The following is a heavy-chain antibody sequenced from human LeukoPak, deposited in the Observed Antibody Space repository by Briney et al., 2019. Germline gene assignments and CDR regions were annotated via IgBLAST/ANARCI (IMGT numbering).Heavy chain of an antibody. Sequence: ASVKVSCKASGYSFTDYYMHWVRQAPGQGLEWMGWINPNSGGANSAQKFQGRVTMTRDTSITTVYMEVSWLTSDDTAIYYCARADRLHGGPYLIGPWGQGTLVTVSS. J-gene: IGHJ5*02. D-gene: IGHD2-21*01. CDR1: GYSFTDYY. CDR2: INPNSGGA. V-gene: IGHV1-2*02. CDR3: ARADRLHGGPYLIGP.